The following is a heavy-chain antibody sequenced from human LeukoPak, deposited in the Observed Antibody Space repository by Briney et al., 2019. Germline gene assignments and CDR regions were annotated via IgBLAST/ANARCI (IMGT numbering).Heavy chain of an antibody. CDR3: ARGAAAGTDYYYYYMDV. CDR1: GYTFTSYG. D-gene: IGHD6-13*01. V-gene: IGHV1-18*01. Sequence: GASVKVSCKASGYTFTSYGISWVRQAPGQGLEWMGWISAYNGNTNYAQKLQGRVTMTTDTSTSTAYMELRSLRSDDTAVYYCARGAAAGTDYYYYYMDVWGKGTTVTVSS. J-gene: IGHJ6*03. CDR2: ISAYNGNT.